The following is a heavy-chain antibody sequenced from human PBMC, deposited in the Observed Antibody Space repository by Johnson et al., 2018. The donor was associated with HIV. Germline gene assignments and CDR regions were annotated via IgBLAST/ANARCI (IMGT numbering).Heavy chain of an antibody. CDR2: ISYDGSNK. Sequence: VQLVESGGGVVQPGGSMRLSCAASGFTVSSNYMSWARQAPGKGLEWVAVISYDGSNKYYADSVKGRFTISRDNSKNTLYLQMNSLRAEDTAVYYCAKGGGQLWFYIAFDIWGQGTMVTVSS. J-gene: IGHJ3*02. CDR3: AKGGGQLWFYIAFDI. D-gene: IGHD5-18*01. V-gene: IGHV3-30*18. CDR1: GFTVSSNY.